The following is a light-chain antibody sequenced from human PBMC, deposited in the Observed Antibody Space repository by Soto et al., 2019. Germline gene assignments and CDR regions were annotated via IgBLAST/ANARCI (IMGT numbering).Light chain of an antibody. CDR1: QSFSSF. CDR2: DAS. CDR3: QQRSNWPVT. J-gene: IGKJ5*01. Sequence: EIVSTQSPATLSLSTGERATLSCRASQSFSSFLAWYQQKPGQAPRLLIYDASNRATGIPARFSGSGSGTDFTLTISSLEPEDFAVYYCQQRSNWPVTFGQGTRLEIK. V-gene: IGKV3-11*01.